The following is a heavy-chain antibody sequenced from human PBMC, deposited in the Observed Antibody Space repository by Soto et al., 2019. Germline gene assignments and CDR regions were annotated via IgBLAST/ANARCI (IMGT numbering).Heavy chain of an antibody. V-gene: IGHV3-23*01. J-gene: IGHJ6*02. D-gene: IGHD1-1*01. CDR2: ISGSGGST. CDR1: GFTFSSYA. CDR3: LLPGTSPYYYYGMDV. Sequence: GGSLRLSCAASGFTFSSYAMSWVRQAPGKGLEWVSAISGSGGSTYYADSVKGRFTISRDNSKNTLYLQMNSLRAEDTAVYYYLLPGTSPYYYYGMDVWGQGTTVTVSS.